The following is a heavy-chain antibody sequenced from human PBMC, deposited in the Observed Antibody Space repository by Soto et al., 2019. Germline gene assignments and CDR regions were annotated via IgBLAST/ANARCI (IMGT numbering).Heavy chain of an antibody. J-gene: IGHJ3*02. CDR3: ARVGFDIVVVVALNAGAFDI. Sequence: QVQLVESGGGEVQPGRSLRLSCAASGFTFSSYAMHWVRQAPGKGLEWVAVISYDGSNKYYADSVKGRFTISRDNSKNTLYLQMNSLRAEDTAVYYCARVGFDIVVVVALNAGAFDIWGQGTMVTVSS. V-gene: IGHV3-30-3*01. CDR1: GFTFSSYA. D-gene: IGHD2-15*01. CDR2: ISYDGSNK.